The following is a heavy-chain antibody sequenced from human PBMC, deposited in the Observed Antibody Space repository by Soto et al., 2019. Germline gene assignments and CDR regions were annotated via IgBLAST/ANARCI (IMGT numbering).Heavy chain of an antibody. J-gene: IGHJ4*02. CDR2: ISYDGSNK. CDR3: ARVGDYYGSGKYNYFDY. CDR1: GFTFSSYA. Sequence: PGGSLRLSCAASGFTFSSYAMHWVRQAPGKGLEWVAVISYDGSNKYYADSVKGRFTISRDNSKNTLYLQMNSLRAEDTAVYYRARVGDYYGSGKYNYFDYWGQGTLVTVSS. V-gene: IGHV3-30-3*01. D-gene: IGHD3-10*01.